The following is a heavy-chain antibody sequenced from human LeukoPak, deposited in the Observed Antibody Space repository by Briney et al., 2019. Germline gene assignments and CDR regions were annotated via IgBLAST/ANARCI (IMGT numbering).Heavy chain of an antibody. Sequence: ASVKVSCKASGYTFTSYGISWVRQAPGQGLGWMGWISPYNGNTKYTQKFQGRVTMTTDTPTSTAYMELKSLRSDDTAVYYCARDPGQTMVRGVILDVWGQGTTVTVSS. CDR2: ISPYNGNT. V-gene: IGHV1-18*01. CDR3: ARDPGQTMVRGVILDV. CDR1: GYTFTSYG. J-gene: IGHJ6*02. D-gene: IGHD3-10*01.